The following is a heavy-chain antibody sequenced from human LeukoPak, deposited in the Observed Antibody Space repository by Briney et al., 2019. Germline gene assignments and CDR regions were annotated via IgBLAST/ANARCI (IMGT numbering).Heavy chain of an antibody. CDR3: AKSYDILTGSDY. CDR2: ISYDGSNK. D-gene: IGHD3-9*01. J-gene: IGHJ4*02. CDR1: GFTFSSYG. Sequence: GSLRLSCAASGFTFSSYGMHWVRQAPGKGLEWVAVISYDGSNKYYADSVKGRFTISRDNSKNTLYLQMNSLRAEDTAVYYCAKSYDILTGSDYWGQGTLVTVSS. V-gene: IGHV3-30*18.